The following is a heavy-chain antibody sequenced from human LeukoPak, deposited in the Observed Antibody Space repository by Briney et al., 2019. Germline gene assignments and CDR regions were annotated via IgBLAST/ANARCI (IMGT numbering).Heavy chain of an antibody. Sequence: PGGSLRLSCAASGFTFSSYSMNWVRHRPGKGLEWVSYISPWSETIYYAESVKGRFTVSRDDAEKSLYLQMNTLSVEDTAVYYCARIDGPTVYTYYMDLWGKGTTVTVAS. V-gene: IGHV3-48*04. CDR2: ISPWSETI. D-gene: IGHD3-16*01. J-gene: IGHJ6*03. CDR1: GFTFSSYS. CDR3: ARIDGPTVYTYYMDL.